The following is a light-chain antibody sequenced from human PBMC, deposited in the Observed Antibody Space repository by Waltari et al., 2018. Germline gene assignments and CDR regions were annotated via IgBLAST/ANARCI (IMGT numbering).Light chain of an antibody. Sequence: QLVLTQSPSASASLGASVKLTCTLSSWHSSNVIAWHQQQPEQGPRYLMKVNSDGSHSKGDGIPDRFAGSSSGAERYLTISSLQSEDEADYYWQTGGHGTWVFGGGTKLTVL. CDR3: QTGGHGTWV. CDR2: VNSDGSH. CDR1: SWHSSNV. V-gene: IGLV4-69*01. J-gene: IGLJ3*02.